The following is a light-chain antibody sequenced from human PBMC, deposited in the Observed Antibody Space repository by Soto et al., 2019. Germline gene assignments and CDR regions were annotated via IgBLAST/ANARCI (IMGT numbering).Light chain of an antibody. V-gene: IGKV3-20*01. Sequence: EIVLTQSPGTLSLSPGERATLSCRASQSVNSNYLVWYQQKPGQAPRLLIYGASTRAAGITDRFSGGGSGTEFTLTISRLEPEDFAVYYCQHYDNSPLFGPGTKVDIK. CDR3: QHYDNSPL. CDR2: GAS. CDR1: QSVNSNY. J-gene: IGKJ3*01.